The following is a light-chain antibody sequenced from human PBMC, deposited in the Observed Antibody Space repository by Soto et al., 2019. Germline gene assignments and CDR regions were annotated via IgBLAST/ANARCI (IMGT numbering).Light chain of an antibody. CDR1: SSNIGSNT. CDR3: AAWDDSLNGLLV. J-gene: IGLJ1*01. CDR2: SNN. Sequence: QPVLTQRPSASGTPGQRVTISCSGSSSNIGSNTVNWYQQLPGTAPKLLIYSNNQRPSGVPDRFSGSKSGTSASLAISGLQSEDEADYYCAAWDDSLNGLLVFGTGTKLTVL. V-gene: IGLV1-44*01.